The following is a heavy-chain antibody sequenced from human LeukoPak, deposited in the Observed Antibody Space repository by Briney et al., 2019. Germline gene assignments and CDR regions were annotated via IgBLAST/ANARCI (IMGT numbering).Heavy chain of an antibody. V-gene: IGHV3-20*04. CDR2: INWNGDNT. CDR3: ARAQGSAGSLITMVRGSPGDWFDP. J-gene: IGHJ5*02. D-gene: IGHD3-10*01. CDR1: GFTFDDYG. Sequence: GGSLRLSCAASGFTFDDYGMSWVRQAPGKGLEWVSGINWNGDNTNYADSLKGRFTISRDNAKNSLYLQMNSLRAEDTAVYYCARAQGSAGSLITMVRGSPGDWFDPWGQGTLVTVSS.